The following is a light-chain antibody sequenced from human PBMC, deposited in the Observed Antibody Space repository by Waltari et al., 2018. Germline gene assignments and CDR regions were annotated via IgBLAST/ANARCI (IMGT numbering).Light chain of an antibody. CDR3: MQALQTPPT. V-gene: IGKV2-28*01. CDR1: RSLLHSNGYNY. J-gene: IGKJ1*01. Sequence: DIVLTQSPLPLSVTPGEPASISCRSSRSLLHSNGYNYLGWYLQKPGQSPQLLIYLASSRASGVPDRFSGSGSDTDFTLKISRVEAEDVGVYYCMQALQTPPTFGQGTKVEIK. CDR2: LAS.